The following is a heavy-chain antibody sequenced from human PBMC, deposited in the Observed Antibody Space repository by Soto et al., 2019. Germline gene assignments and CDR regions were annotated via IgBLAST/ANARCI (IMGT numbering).Heavy chain of an antibody. Sequence: EMQLLESGGGLGQPGGSLRPSCVAPPITVYNFAAMSWVRQTPERGLEWVSTISGRGDHRYYAVSVKGRFTISRVNSKDRLYLQMDGLRVDDTVFYYCAKERALEYPTPYCMDVWCQGTTVTV. CDR2: ISGRGDHR. D-gene: IGHD2-2*01. J-gene: IGHJ6*02. CDR1: PITVYNFAA. CDR3: AKERALEYPTPYCMDV. V-gene: IGHV3-23*01.